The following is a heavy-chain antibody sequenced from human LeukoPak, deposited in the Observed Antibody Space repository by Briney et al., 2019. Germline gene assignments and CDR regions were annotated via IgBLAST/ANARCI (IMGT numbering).Heavy chain of an antibody. CDR3: AKQEAVTATYFYGMDV. CDR2: IYYTGST. Sequence: PSETLSLTCAVSSGSISSSSYYWGWIRQPPGKGLEWIGSIYYTGSTYFNPSLKNRVTISVDTSKNHFSLELSSMTAADTAVYYCAKQEAVTATYFYGMDVWGQGTTVTVSS. V-gene: IGHV4-39*01. J-gene: IGHJ6*02. CDR1: SGSISSSSYY. D-gene: IGHD2-21*02.